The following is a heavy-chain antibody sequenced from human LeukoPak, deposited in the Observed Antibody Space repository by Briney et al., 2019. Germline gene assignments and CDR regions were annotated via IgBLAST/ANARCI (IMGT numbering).Heavy chain of an antibody. CDR1: GGSIGSYY. V-gene: IGHV4-59*01. J-gene: IGHJ4*02. Sequence: SETLSLTCTVSGGSIGSYYWTWIRQPPGKGLEWIGYIYYTGTTNYNPSLKSRVTISIDTSKNQFSLKLSFVTAADTAVYYCARGHGSGSLGSFDYWGQETLVTVSS. CDR3: ARGHGSGSLGSFDY. CDR2: IYYTGTT. D-gene: IGHD6-19*01.